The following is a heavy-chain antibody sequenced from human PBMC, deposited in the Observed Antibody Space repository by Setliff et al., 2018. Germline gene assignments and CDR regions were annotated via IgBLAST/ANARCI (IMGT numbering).Heavy chain of an antibody. V-gene: IGHV4-4*07. Sequence: PSETLSLTCAVYGGSFSNYYWTWIRQPAGKGLEWIGRLYPNGNTNYNPSLKGRVNMSADSSKNNLSLRLKYVAAADTAVYYCAREDWNGNAFDIWGPGTMVTVS. D-gene: IGHD1-1*01. J-gene: IGHJ3*02. CDR2: LYPNGNT. CDR1: GGSFSNYY. CDR3: AREDWNGNAFDI.